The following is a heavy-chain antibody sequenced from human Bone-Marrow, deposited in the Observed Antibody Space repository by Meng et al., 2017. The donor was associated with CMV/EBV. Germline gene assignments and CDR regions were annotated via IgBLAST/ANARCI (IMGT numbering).Heavy chain of an antibody. CDR2: IRRDGSYI. V-gene: IGHV3-21*01. D-gene: IGHD3-22*01. CDR1: GFTFSDYD. J-gene: IGHJ4*02. Sequence: GESLKIYCTASGFTFSDYDMNWVRQAPGKGLEWVSSIRRDGSYINYEDSLVGRFTVSRDNARNSLYLQMNSLRVEDTAVYYCTRDGPSSAFDYWGLGTLVTVSS. CDR3: TRDGPSSAFDY.